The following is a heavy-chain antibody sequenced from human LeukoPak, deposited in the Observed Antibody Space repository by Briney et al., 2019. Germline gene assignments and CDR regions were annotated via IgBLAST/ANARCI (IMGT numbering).Heavy chain of an antibody. CDR1: GNYW. Sequence: GSLRLSCAASGNYWMHWVRQAPGKGLVWVSHINSDGSWTGYADSVKGRFTISKDNAKNTVYLQMNNLRAEDTAVYYCVSFYETNWGRGTLVTVSS. D-gene: IGHD2-2*01. V-gene: IGHV3-74*01. CDR2: INSDGSWT. CDR3: VSFYETN. J-gene: IGHJ4*02.